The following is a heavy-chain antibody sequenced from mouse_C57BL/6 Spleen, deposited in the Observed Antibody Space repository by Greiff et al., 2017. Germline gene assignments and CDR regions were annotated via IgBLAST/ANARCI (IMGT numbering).Heavy chain of an antibody. J-gene: IGHJ2*01. CDR2: INPNNGGT. CDR1: GYTFTDYN. D-gene: IGHD1-1*01. Sequence: EVQLQQSGPELVKPGASVKMSCKASGYTFTDYNMHWVKQSHGKSLEWIGYINPNNGGTSYNQKFKGKATLTVNKSSSTAYMELRSLTSEDSAVYYCARGSYYGSSPFDYWGQGTTLTVSS. CDR3: ARGSYYGSSPFDY. V-gene: IGHV1-22*01.